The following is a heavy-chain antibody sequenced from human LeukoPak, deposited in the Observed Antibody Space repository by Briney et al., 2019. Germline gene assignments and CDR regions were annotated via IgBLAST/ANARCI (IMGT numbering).Heavy chain of an antibody. V-gene: IGHV1-46*01. CDR3: ARDLSPPGIASSGLHY. Sequence: GASVKVSCKASGYTFTSYYMHWVRQAPGQGLEWMGIINPSGGSTSYAQKFQGRVTMTRDTSTSTVYMELSSLRSEDTAVYYCARDLSPPGIASSGLHYWGQGTLVTVSS. D-gene: IGHD6-13*01. J-gene: IGHJ4*02. CDR2: INPSGGST. CDR1: GYTFTSYY.